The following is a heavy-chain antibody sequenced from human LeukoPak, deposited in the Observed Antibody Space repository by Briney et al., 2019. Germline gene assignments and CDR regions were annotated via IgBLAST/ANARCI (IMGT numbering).Heavy chain of an antibody. D-gene: IGHD3-10*01. CDR2: IYYSGST. CDR1: GGSISSGDYY. Sequence: PSETLSLTCTVSGGSISSGDYYWSWIRQPPGKGLEWIGYIYYSGSTYYSPSLKSRVTISVDTSKNQFSLKLSSVTAADTAVYYCARVYYGSGSYPTLYYYYYMDVWGKGTTVTVSS. J-gene: IGHJ6*03. CDR3: ARVYYGSGSYPTLYYYYYMDV. V-gene: IGHV4-30-4*08.